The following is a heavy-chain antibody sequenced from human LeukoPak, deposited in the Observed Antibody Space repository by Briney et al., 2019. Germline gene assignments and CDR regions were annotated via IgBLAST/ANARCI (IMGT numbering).Heavy chain of an antibody. J-gene: IGHJ4*02. V-gene: IGHV4-39*02. D-gene: IGHD3-9*01. CDR3: ARNFDWRDGY. CDR2: IHYSETT. Sequence: RTSETLSLTCTVSGGSISSSNYYWGWIRQPPGKGLEWIASIHYSETTYYNPSLKSRVTISVDTSKNHFSLKLSSVTAADTAVYYCARNFDWRDGYWGQGTLVTVSS. CDR1: GGSISSSNYY.